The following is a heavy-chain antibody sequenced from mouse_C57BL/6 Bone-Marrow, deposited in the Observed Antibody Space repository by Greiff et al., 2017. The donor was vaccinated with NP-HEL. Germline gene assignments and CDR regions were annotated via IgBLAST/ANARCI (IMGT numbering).Heavy chain of an antibody. Sequence: EVQVVESGGGLVKPGGSLKLSCAASGFTFSDYGMHWVRQAPEKGLEWVAYISSGSSTIYYADTVKGRFTISRDNAKNTLFLQMTSLRSEDTAMYYCARRKNDYDKDFSFAYWGQGTLVTVSA. CDR2: ISSGSSTI. V-gene: IGHV5-17*01. CDR3: ARRKNDYDKDFSFAY. CDR1: GFTFSDYG. J-gene: IGHJ3*01. D-gene: IGHD2-4*01.